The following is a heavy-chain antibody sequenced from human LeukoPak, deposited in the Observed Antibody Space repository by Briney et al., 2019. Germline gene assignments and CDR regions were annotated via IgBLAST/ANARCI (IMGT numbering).Heavy chain of an antibody. CDR2: INTNSGGT. Sequence: ASVTVSCTTSGYSFSDYYMHWVRQAPGQGLEWMGWINTNSGGTTSAQKFQGRVTMTSDTSITTVYMEVNWLTSDDTAIYYCARAERRDGVPYQIGLWGQGTLVTVSS. CDR3: ARAERRDGVPYQIGL. D-gene: IGHD2-21*01. V-gene: IGHV1-2*02. CDR1: GYSFSDYY. J-gene: IGHJ4*02.